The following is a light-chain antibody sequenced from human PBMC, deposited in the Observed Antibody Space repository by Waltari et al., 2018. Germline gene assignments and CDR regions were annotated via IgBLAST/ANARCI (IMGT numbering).Light chain of an antibody. CDR3: QHYVRLPVT. CDR1: QSIISF. Sequence: IVLTHSLGTLSLSTGDRATLSCRASQSIISFLVWYRQKPGQAPRLLIYGASTRATGIPDRFSGSGSGTDFSLTISRLEPEDFAVYYCQHYVRLPVTFGQGTKVEIK. V-gene: IGKV3-20*01. CDR2: GAS. J-gene: IGKJ1*01.